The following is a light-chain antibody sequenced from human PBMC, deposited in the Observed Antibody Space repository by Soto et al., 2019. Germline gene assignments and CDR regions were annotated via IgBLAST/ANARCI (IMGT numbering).Light chain of an antibody. Sequence: AIQLTQSPSSLSASVGDRVTITFRASQGISSALAWYQQKPGKAPKLLIYDTSSLESGVPSRFSGSGSGTDFTLTISSLQPEDFATNYCQQFNSYLITFGQGTRLEIK. CDR1: QGISSA. CDR3: QQFNSYLIT. J-gene: IGKJ5*01. CDR2: DTS. V-gene: IGKV1-13*02.